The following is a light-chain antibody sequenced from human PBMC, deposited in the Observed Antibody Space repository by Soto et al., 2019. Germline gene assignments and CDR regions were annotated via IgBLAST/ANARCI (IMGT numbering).Light chain of an antibody. CDR1: SSDVGYHKY. CDR3: SSYTSSGTWV. CDR2: EVS. J-gene: IGLJ3*02. V-gene: IGLV2-14*01. Sequence: QSALTQPASVSGSPGQSITISCTGGSSDVGYHKYVSWYQQYPVKAPKLMIYEVSNRPSGVSNRFSGSKSGNTASLTISGLQAEDEADYYCSSYTSSGTWVFGGGTKLTVL.